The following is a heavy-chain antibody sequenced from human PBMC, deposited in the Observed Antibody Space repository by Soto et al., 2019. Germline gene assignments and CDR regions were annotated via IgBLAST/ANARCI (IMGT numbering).Heavy chain of an antibody. CDR3: AHYYYDKSGYSRLFDY. D-gene: IGHD3-22*01. V-gene: IGHV2-5*02. CDR1: GFSLSTAGVG. Sequence: SGPTLVNPTQTLTLTCTFSGFSLSTAGVGVGWIRQPPEKPLEWLALIYWDDGKRYSPSLEGRVSITKDTSKNHVVLTMTNMDPVDTATYYCAHYYYDKSGYSRLFDYWGPGTLVTVSS. CDR2: IYWDDGK. J-gene: IGHJ4*02.